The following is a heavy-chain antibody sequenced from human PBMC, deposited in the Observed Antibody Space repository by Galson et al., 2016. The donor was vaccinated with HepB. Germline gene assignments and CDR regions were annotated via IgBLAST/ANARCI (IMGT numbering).Heavy chain of an antibody. Sequence: SETLSLTCGVYGGPFSGYKWSWLRQPPGKGLEWIGEINHSGSTNNNPSLKSRVTMSADTSKNQFSLNLNSVTAADTAVYYCARRGGVYNWNDGWSPYSDVFDIWGQGTMVTVSS. CDR3: ARRGGVYNWNDGWSPYSDVFDI. J-gene: IGHJ3*02. CDR2: INHSGST. V-gene: IGHV4-34*01. CDR1: GGPFSGYK. D-gene: IGHD1-20*01.